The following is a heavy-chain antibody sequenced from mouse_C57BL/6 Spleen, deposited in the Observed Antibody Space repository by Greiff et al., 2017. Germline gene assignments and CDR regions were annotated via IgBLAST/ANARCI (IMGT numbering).Heavy chain of an antibody. D-gene: IGHD2-4*01. Sequence: EVKLVESGEGLVKPGGSLKLSCAASGFTFSSYAMSWVRQTPEKRLEWVAYISSGGDYIYYADNVKGRFTISRDNARNTLYLQMSSLKSEDTAMYYCTKGRGYDYDVSYAMDYWGQGTSVTVSS. V-gene: IGHV5-9-1*02. CDR1: GFTFSSYA. J-gene: IGHJ4*01. CDR3: TKGRGYDYDVSYAMDY. CDR2: ISSGGDYI.